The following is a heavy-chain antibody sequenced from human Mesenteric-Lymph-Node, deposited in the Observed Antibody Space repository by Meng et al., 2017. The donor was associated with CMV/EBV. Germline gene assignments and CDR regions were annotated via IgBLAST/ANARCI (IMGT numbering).Heavy chain of an antibody. J-gene: IGHJ5*02. CDR1: TFSSYA. D-gene: IGHD3-10*01. CDR3: ATTKIMVRGIVIPTWFDP. CDR2: IIPIFGTA. Sequence: TFSSYAISWVRQAPGQGLEWMGGIIPIFGTANYAQKFQGRVTITADESTSTAYMELSSLRSEDTAVYYCATTKIMVRGIVIPTWFDPWGQGTLVTVSS. V-gene: IGHV1-69*01.